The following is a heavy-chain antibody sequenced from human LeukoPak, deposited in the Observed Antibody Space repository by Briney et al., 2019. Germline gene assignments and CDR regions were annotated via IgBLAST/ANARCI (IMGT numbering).Heavy chain of an antibody. CDR3: ARGGTGNNWFDP. Sequence: GGSLRLSCAASGFTFSSYSMNWVRQAQGQGLEGGSYISSSSSTIYYADSVKGRFTISRDNAKNSLYLQMNSLRAEDTAVYYCARGGTGNNWFDPWGQGTLVTVSS. D-gene: IGHD1-1*01. CDR2: ISSSSSTI. CDR1: GFTFSSYS. J-gene: IGHJ5*02. V-gene: IGHV3-48*04.